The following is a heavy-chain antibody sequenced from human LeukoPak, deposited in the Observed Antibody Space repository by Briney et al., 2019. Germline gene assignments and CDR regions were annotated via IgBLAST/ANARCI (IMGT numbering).Heavy chain of an antibody. V-gene: IGHV3-74*01. Sequence: GGSLRLSCAASGFNFRNYWMHWVRQVPGKGPVWVSRINSDGSITTYADSVRGRFTISRDNAKNTLYLQMNSLRAEDTAVYYWAGYYSSGMDVWGQGTTVTVSS. CDR3: AGYYSSGMDV. CDR1: GFNFRNYW. D-gene: IGHD6-13*01. CDR2: INSDGSIT. J-gene: IGHJ6*02.